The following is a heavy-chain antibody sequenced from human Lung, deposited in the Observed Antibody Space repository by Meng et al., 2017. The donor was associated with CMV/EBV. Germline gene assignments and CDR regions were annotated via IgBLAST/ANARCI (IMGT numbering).Heavy chain of an antibody. CDR1: GFTFSSYA. V-gene: IGHV3-30*04. CDR2: ISYDGSNK. J-gene: IGHJ6*02. Sequence: GESXKISCAASGFTFSSYAMHWVRQAPGKGLEWVAVISYDGSNKYYADSVKGRFTISRDNSKNTLYLQMNSLRAEDTAVYYCARAFYDSIFDGMDVWGQGTXVTVSS. D-gene: IGHD3-22*01. CDR3: ARAFYDSIFDGMDV.